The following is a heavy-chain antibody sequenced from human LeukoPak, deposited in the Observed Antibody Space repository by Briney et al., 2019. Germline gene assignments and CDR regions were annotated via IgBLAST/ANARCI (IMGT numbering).Heavy chain of an antibody. CDR3: ARHYSSSWYYFDY. Sequence: SETLSLTCTVSGGSVSSGSYYWSWIRQPPGKGLEWIGYIYYSGSTNYNPSLKSRVTISVDTSKNQFSLKLSSVTAADTAVYYCARHYSSSWYYFDYWGQGTLVTVSS. CDR1: GGSVSSGSYY. D-gene: IGHD6-13*01. V-gene: IGHV4-61*01. J-gene: IGHJ4*02. CDR2: IYYSGST.